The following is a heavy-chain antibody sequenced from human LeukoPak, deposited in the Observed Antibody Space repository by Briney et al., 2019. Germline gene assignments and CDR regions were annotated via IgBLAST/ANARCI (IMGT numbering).Heavy chain of an antibody. CDR3: AKDHGGSFDY. V-gene: IGHV3-23*01. J-gene: IGHJ4*02. CDR1: GFTFSSYA. CDR2: ISGSGGST. D-gene: IGHD4-23*01. Sequence: GGSLRLSCAASGFTFSSYAMSWVRQAPGKGLEWVSAISGSGGSTYYADSVKGRFTISRDNSKNTLYLQTNSLGAEDTVVHYCAKDHGGSFDYWGQGTLVTVSS.